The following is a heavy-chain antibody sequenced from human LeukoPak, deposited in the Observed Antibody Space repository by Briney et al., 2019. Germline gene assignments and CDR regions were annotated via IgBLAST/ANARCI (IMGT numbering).Heavy chain of an antibody. V-gene: IGHV4-59*01. D-gene: IGHD6-19*01. CDR3: ARGGSRQWLAGDAFDI. CDR1: GGSISSYY. J-gene: IGHJ3*02. Sequence: SETLSLTCIVSGGSISSYYWSWIRQPPAKGLEWIGYIYYSGSTNYNPSLKSRVTISVDTSKNQFSLKLSSVAAADTAVYYCARGGSRQWLAGDAFDIWGQGTMVTVSS. CDR2: IYYSGST.